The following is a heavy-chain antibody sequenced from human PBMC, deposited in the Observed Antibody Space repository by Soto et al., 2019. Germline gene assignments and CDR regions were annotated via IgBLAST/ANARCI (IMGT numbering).Heavy chain of an antibody. D-gene: IGHD1-1*01. Sequence: QVHLVQSGAEVKKPGASVKVSCKGSGYAFTTYGITWVRQAPGQGLEWMGWISAHNGNTNYAQKLQGRVTVTRDTSTSTAYMELRGLSSDDTAVDYCARGRYGDYWGQGALVTVSS. CDR3: ARGRYGDY. CDR1: GYAFTTYG. CDR2: ISAHNGNT. J-gene: IGHJ4*02. V-gene: IGHV1-18*01.